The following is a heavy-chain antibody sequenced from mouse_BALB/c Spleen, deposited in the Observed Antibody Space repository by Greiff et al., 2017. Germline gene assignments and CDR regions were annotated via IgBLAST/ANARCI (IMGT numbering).Heavy chain of an antibody. V-gene: IGHV1-55*01. CDR1: GYNFTSYW. CDR2: IYPGSGST. CDR3: ARGPYYYAMDY. J-gene: IGHJ4*01. Sequence: VQLQQPGAELVKPGTSVKLSCKASGYNFTSYWINWVKLRPGQGLEWIGDIYPGSGSTNYNEKFKSKATLTVDTSSSTAYMQLSSLASEDSALYYCARGPYYYAMDYWGQGTSVTVSS.